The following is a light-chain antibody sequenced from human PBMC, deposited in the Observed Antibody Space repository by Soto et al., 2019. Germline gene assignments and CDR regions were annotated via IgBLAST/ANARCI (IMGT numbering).Light chain of an antibody. J-gene: IGKJ2*01. CDR1: QSVSSY. CDR2: DAS. Sequence: EIVLTQSPATLSLSPGERATLSCRASQSVSSYLAWYQQKPGQAPRLLIYDASNRATGIPARFSGSGSGTAFTLAISRLEPADFAVYYCQQRSNWPRGTCGLGTKVEVK. CDR3: QQRSNWPRGT. V-gene: IGKV3-11*01.